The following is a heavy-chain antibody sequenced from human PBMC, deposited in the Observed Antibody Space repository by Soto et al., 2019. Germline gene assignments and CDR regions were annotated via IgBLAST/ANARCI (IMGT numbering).Heavy chain of an antibody. CDR3: AALKYYDILTVNYYYYMDV. CDR2: IIPILGIA. J-gene: IGHJ6*03. CDR1: GGTFSSYT. V-gene: IGHV1-69*02. D-gene: IGHD3-9*01. Sequence: QVQLVQSGAEVKKPGSSVKVSCKASGGTFSSYTISWVRQAPGQGLEWMGRIIPILGIANYAQKFQGRVTSTANKSTSTAYMELSSLRSYDTAVYYCAALKYYDILTVNYYYYMDVWGKGTTVTVSS.